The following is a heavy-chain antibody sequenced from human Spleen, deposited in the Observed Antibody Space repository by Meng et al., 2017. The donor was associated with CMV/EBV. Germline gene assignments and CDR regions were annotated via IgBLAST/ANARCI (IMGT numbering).Heavy chain of an antibody. D-gene: IGHD3-10*01. Sequence: ASVKVSCKASGYTFTSYYIHWVRQAPGQGLEWMGWINPNSGGTNYAQKFQGRVIMTGETSISTAYMELNRLKTDDAAVYYCARRITMGRGVVGGARYYFHYWGQGTLVTVSS. CDR3: ARRITMGRGVVGGARYYFHY. J-gene: IGHJ4*02. CDR1: GYTFTSYY. V-gene: IGHV1-2*02. CDR2: INPNSGGT.